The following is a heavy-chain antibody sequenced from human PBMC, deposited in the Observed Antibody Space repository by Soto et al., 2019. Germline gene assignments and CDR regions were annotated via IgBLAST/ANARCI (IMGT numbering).Heavy chain of an antibody. CDR1: GFTVSSNY. CDR2: IYSGGST. CDR3: ARDGDSSGYYLNYFDY. V-gene: IGHV3-53*01. J-gene: IGHJ4*02. Sequence: GGSLRLSCAASGFTVSSNYMSWVRQAPGKGLEWASVIYSGGSTYYADSVKGRFTISRDNSKNTLYLQMNSLRAEDTAVYYCARDGDSSGYYLNYFDYWGQGTLVTVSS. D-gene: IGHD3-22*01.